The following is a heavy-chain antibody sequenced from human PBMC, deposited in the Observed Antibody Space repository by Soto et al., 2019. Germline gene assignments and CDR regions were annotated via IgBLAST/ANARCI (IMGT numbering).Heavy chain of an antibody. CDR2: IDWNDDK. V-gene: IGHV2-70*11. CDR3: ARIPPPTVVFCSGGSCYRQSYYYYYMDV. Sequence: SGPTLVNPTQTLTLTCTFSGFSLSTSGMCVSWIRQPPGKALEWLARIDWNDDKYYSTSLKTRLTISKDTSKNQVVLTMTNMDPVDTATYYCARIPPPTVVFCSGGSCYRQSYYYYYMDVWGKGTTVTVSS. D-gene: IGHD2-15*01. CDR1: GFSLSTSGMC. J-gene: IGHJ6*03.